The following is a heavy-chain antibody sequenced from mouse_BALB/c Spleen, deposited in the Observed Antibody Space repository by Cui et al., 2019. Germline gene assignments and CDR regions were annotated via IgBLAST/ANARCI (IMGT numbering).Heavy chain of an antibody. Sequence: HVQLQQPGPELVKHGALVKLSCKASGYTFTGYWMHWVKQRPGRGLEWIGRIDPNSGGTKYNEKFKSKATLTVDKPSSTAYMQLSSLTSEDSAVYYCARYDYYGSSYFDYWGQGTTLTVSS. CDR3: ARYDYYGSSYFDY. J-gene: IGHJ2*01. V-gene: IGHV1-72*01. CDR1: GYTFTGYW. D-gene: IGHD1-1*01. CDR2: IDPNSGGT.